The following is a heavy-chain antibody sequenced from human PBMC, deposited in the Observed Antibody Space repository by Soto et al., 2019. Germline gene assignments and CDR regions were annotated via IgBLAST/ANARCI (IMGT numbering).Heavy chain of an antibody. V-gene: IGHV1-18*04. Sequence: QVQLVQSGADVKKPGASVKVSCKASGYTFTSYGISWVRQAPGQGLEWMGWISAYNGNTNYAQKLQGRVTMTTDTTTSTAYMELRSLRSDDTAVYYCARDQGGMTMFIQRGYYYYYGMDVWGQGTTVTVSS. CDR1: GYTFTSYG. CDR3: ARDQGGMTMFIQRGYYYYYGMDV. D-gene: IGHD3-10*02. J-gene: IGHJ6*02. CDR2: ISAYNGNT.